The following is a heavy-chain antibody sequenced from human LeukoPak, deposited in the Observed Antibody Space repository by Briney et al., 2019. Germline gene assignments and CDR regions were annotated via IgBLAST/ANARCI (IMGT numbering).Heavy chain of an antibody. D-gene: IGHD6-13*01. Sequence: PGGSLRLSCAASGFAFSVYAMNWVRQAPGKGLEWVSAISGSGGTTYYADSVKGRFTISRDNSKNTLYLQMNSLRAEDTAVYYCAKAPSPLAAAQIDYWGQGTLVTVSS. V-gene: IGHV3-23*01. CDR3: AKAPSPLAAAQIDY. CDR1: GFAFSVYA. J-gene: IGHJ4*02. CDR2: ISGSGGTT.